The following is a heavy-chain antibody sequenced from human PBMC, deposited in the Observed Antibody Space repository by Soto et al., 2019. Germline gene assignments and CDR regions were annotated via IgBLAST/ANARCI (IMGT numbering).Heavy chain of an antibody. CDR3: ARARSDYIWGSYPPGYAFDI. CDR2: IGTAGDT. Sequence: EVQLVESGGGLVQPGGSLRLSCAASGFTFSSYDMHWVRQATGKGLEWVSAIGTAGDTYYPGSVKGRFTISRENAKNSWYLQMNSLRAGETAVYYCARARSDYIWGSYPPGYAFDIWGQGTMVTVSS. CDR1: GFTFSSYD. J-gene: IGHJ3*02. D-gene: IGHD3-16*02. V-gene: IGHV3-13*01.